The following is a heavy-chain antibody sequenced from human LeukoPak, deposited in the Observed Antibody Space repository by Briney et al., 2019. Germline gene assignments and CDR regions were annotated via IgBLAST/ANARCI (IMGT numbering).Heavy chain of an antibody. CDR3: ARDQGYAILGDAFDI. J-gene: IGHJ3*02. CDR2: TYYRSKWYN. CDR1: GDIVSSNSAA. Sequence: SQTLSLTCAISGDIVSSNSAAWNWIRQSPARGLEWLGRTYYRSKWYNDYAVSVKSRITINPDTSKNQFYLQLNSVTPEDTAVYYCARDQGYAILGDAFDIWGQGTMVTVSS. V-gene: IGHV6-1*01. D-gene: IGHD2-8*01.